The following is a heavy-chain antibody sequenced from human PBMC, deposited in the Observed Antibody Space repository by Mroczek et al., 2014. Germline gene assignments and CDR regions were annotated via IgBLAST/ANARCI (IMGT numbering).Heavy chain of an antibody. Sequence: QVQLQESGPGLVKPSQTLSLTCTVSGGSISSGSYYWSWIRQPAGKGLEWIGRIYTSGSTNYNPSLKSRVTISVDTSKNQFSLKLSSVTAADTAVYYCARGLLDGYTRFLNWFDPWGQGTLVTVSS. CDR1: GGSISSGSYY. V-gene: IGHV4-61*02. D-gene: IGHD5-24*01. CDR2: IYTSGST. CDR3: ARGLLDGYTRFLNWFDP. J-gene: IGHJ5*02.